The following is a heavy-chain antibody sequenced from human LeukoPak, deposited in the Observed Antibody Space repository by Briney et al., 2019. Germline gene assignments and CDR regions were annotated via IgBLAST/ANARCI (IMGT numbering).Heavy chain of an antibody. CDR1: GYTFTSQY. V-gene: IGHV1-46*01. J-gene: IGHJ4*02. Sequence: GASVKVSCKASGYTFTSQYMNWVRQAPGQGLEWMGIINPSVGSTSYAQRFQDRVTMTRDTSTSTVYMELSSLRSEDTAVYYCVRGGYDFSSGYYPSRWGQGTLVTVSS. CDR3: VRGGYDFSSGYYPSR. D-gene: IGHD3-3*01. CDR2: INPSVGST.